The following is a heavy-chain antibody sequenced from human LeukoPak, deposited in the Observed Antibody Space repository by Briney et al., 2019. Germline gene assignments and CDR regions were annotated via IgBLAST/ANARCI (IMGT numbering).Heavy chain of an antibody. D-gene: IGHD6-13*01. V-gene: IGHV4-34*01. J-gene: IGHJ5*02. CDR3: ARAYSSSWYDDPKTPDMQYNWFDP. CDR2: INPSGST. CDR1: GGSFSGYY. Sequence: PSDTLSLTCNVSGGSFSGYYWSWIRQPPGKGLGWMGGINPSGSTNNNPSLKSRVTISVDTAKNQFSLTLSPVTAADTAVYYCARAYSSSWYDDPKTPDMQYNWFDPWGQGTLVTVSS.